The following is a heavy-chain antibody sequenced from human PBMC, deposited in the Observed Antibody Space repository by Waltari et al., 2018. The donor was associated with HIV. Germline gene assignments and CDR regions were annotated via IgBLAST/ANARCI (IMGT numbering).Heavy chain of an antibody. Sequence: QLQLQESGPGLVKPSETLSLTCTVSGGSISSSSYYWGWIRQPPGKGLEWIGSIYYSGSTDYNPSLKSRVTISVDTSKNQFSLKLSSGTAADTAVYYCARDRGFSGSYYKKGGGCDYWGQGTLVTVSS. V-gene: IGHV4-39*07. J-gene: IGHJ4*02. CDR1: GGSISSSSYY. CDR2: IYYSGST. D-gene: IGHD3-10*01. CDR3: ARDRGFSGSYYKKGGGCDY.